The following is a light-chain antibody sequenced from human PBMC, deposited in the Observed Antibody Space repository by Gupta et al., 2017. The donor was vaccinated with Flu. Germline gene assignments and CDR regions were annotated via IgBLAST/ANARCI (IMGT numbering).Light chain of an antibody. CDR1: QSVNNNY. V-gene: IGKV3-20*01. J-gene: IGKJ2*01. Sequence: DTRSLSPGERATLSCRASQSVNNNYLAWYQQKLGQPPRLLIYGASTRATGIPDRFSGSGSGTDFTLIISRLEPEDFAVYFCQQFGSSPYTFGQGTKLEIK. CDR3: QQFGSSPYT. CDR2: GAS.